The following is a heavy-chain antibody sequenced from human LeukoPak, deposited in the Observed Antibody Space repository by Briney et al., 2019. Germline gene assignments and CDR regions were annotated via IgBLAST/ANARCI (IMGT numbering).Heavy chain of an antibody. CDR1: GFTSSAYS. CDR3: ARVSTYYS. CDR2: ISSSSSYI. J-gene: IGHJ3*01. Sequence: AGTLRLSCAASGFTSSAYSMNWIRQAPGKGLEWVSSISSSSSYIYYADSVKGRFTISRDNAKNSLYLQMNSLRAEDTAVYYCARVSTYYSWGQGTMVTVSS. D-gene: IGHD3-22*01. V-gene: IGHV3-21*01.